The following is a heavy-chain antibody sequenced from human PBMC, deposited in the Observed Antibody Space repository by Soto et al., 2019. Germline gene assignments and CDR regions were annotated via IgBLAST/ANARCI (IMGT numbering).Heavy chain of an antibody. J-gene: IGHJ4*02. V-gene: IGHV1-18*01. D-gene: IGHD3-22*01. CDR2: ISAYNGNT. CDR1: GYTFTSYG. Sequence: ASVKVSCKASGYTFTSYGISWVRQAPGQGLEWMGWISAYNGNTNYAQKLQGRVTMTTDTSTSTAYMELRSLRSDDTAVYYCARDREYYYYDSSGYNYWGQGTLATVSS. CDR3: ARDREYYYYDSSGYNY.